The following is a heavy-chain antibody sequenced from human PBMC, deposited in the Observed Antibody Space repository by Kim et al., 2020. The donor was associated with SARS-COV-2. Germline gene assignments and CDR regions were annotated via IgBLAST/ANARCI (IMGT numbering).Heavy chain of an antibody. V-gene: IGHV4-34*01. Sequence: SETLSLTYAVYGGSFSGYSWSWIRQPPGKGLQWIGEINHSGSTNYNASLKSRVTISLDRSKNQFSLKLISVTAADTAFYYCSRGRSGVVPSPILGIGPHYDEVSMDVWGRGTTGTVSS. CDR1: GGSFSGYS. J-gene: IGHJ6*02. CDR3: SRGRSGVVPSPILGIGPHYDEVSMDV. D-gene: IGHD3-3*01. CDR2: INHSGST.